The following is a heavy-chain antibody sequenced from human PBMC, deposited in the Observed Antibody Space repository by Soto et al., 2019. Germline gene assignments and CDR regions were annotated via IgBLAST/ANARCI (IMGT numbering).Heavy chain of an antibody. D-gene: IGHD2-15*01. CDR3: VRVDYCNAGGCPHLDC. J-gene: IGHJ4*02. V-gene: IGHV3-72*01. CDR2: GRNKATSYTS. CDR1: GFTFSDHH. Sequence: EVQLVESGGGLVQSGGSLRLSCAASGFTFSDHHIDLVRQAPGKGLEWIGRGRNKATSYTSEYAASVKGRFTISRDDSKNLMHLQMNSLKTEDTAVYHCVRVDYCNAGGCPHLDCWGQGTLVIVSS.